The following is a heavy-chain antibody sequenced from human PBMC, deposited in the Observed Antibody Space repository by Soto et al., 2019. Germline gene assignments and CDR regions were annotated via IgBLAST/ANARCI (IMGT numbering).Heavy chain of an antibody. Sequence: QVQLVESGGGLVQPGRSLRLSFAASGSTFRNSGIPWVRHARGRGLRWVATISFDGINTHYVDSVQGRFTSSRNNSVNTVCLQMNGLRVEDTAVYYCVKDTHLYASSDYYVFDQWCQGTLVTVSS. CDR1: GSTFRNSG. V-gene: IGHV3-30*18. CDR2: ISFDGINT. J-gene: IGHJ4*02. CDR3: VKDTHLYASSDYYVFDQ. D-gene: IGHD3-3*01.